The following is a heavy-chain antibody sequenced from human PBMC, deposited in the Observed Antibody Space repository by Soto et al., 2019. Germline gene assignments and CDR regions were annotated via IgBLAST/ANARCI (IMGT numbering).Heavy chain of an antibody. CDR3: AKVPTGEMGTVFQAFDI. J-gene: IGHJ3*02. Sequence: ELQLLESGGGLVQPRGSLRLSCVASEFTFSSYAMSWVRQAPGKGLEWVSAISGSGGSTYYADSVKGRFAVSRDNPKSTLYLQMNSLRDEDTAVYYCAKVPTGEMGTVFQAFDIWGQGTMVTVSS. D-gene: IGHD1-26*01. V-gene: IGHV3-23*01. CDR1: EFTFSSYA. CDR2: ISGSGGST.